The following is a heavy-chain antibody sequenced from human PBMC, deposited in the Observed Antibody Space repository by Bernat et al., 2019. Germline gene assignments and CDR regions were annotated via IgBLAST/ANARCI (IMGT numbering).Heavy chain of an antibody. CDR1: GFTFRSYS. D-gene: IGHD2-21*02. Sequence: EVQLVESGGGLVKPGGSLRLSCAASGFTFRSYSMNWVRQAPGKGLEWVSSISRSGGSIYYADSVKGRFTISRDNAKNSLFLQMASLRAEDTAVYYCARSLLVTSRNDAFEIWGQGTTVTVSS. CDR2: ISRSGGSI. J-gene: IGHJ3*02. CDR3: ARSLLVTSRNDAFEI. V-gene: IGHV3-21*01.